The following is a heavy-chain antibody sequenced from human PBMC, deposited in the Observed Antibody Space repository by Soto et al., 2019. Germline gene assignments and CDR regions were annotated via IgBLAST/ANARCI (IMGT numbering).Heavy chain of an antibody. CDR3: AKTSNNYYHYYDMDV. CDR1: GFTFSSYA. V-gene: IGHV3-23*01. D-gene: IGHD4-4*01. Sequence: GGSLRLSCAASGFTFSSYAMSWVRQAPEGLEWVSAISGSGGSTYYADSVKGRFTISRDNSKNTLYLRMNSLRAEDTAVYYCAKTSNNYYHYYDMDVWGQGTTVTVSS. CDR2: ISGSGGST. J-gene: IGHJ6*02.